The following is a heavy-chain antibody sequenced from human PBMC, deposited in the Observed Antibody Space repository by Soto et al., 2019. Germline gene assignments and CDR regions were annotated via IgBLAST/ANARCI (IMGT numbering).Heavy chain of an antibody. J-gene: IGHJ6*02. Sequence: SETLSLTCAVYGGSFSGYYWSWVRQPPGKGLEWIGEINHSGSTNYNPSLKSRVTISVDTSKNQFSLKLSSVTAADTAVYYCARSGYNYYYYYGMDVWGQGTTVTVSS. CDR1: GGSFSGYY. D-gene: IGHD5-12*01. V-gene: IGHV4-34*01. CDR3: ARSGYNYYYYYGMDV. CDR2: INHSGST.